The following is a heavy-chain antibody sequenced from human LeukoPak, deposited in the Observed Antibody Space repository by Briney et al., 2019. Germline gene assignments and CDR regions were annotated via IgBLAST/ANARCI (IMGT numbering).Heavy chain of an antibody. CDR2: IRYDGSNQ. V-gene: IGHV3-30*02. D-gene: IGHD1-14*01. Sequence: GGSLRLSCAASGFTFSSYGMHWVRQAPGKGLEWVAFIRYDGSNQYYADSVKGRFTISRDNSKNTMYLQMNSLRAEDTAVYYCGPRNRGYWGQGTLVTVSS. CDR1: GFTFSSYG. CDR3: GPRNRGY. J-gene: IGHJ4*02.